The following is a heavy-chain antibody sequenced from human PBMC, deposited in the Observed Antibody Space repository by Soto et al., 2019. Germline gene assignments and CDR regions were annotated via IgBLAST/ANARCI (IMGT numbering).Heavy chain of an antibody. CDR1: GGSISSSNW. CDR3: ARDLWDCSGGSCYATFDY. J-gene: IGHJ4*02. V-gene: IGHV4-4*02. Sequence: QVQLQESGPGLVKPSGTLSLTCAVSGGSISSSNWWSWVRQPPGKGLEWIGEIYHSGSTNYNPSLKSRVTISVDKSKFPFSLNLSSVTAADTAVYYCARDLWDCSGGSCYATFDYWGQGTLVTVSS. D-gene: IGHD2-15*01. CDR2: IYHSGST.